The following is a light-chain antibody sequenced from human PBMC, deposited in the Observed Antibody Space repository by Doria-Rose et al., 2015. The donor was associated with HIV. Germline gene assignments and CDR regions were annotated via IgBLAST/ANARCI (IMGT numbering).Light chain of an antibody. CDR1: QSVSSNY. V-gene: IGKV3-20*01. CDR2: GAS. J-gene: IGKJ1*01. CDR3: QQYGSSPPT. Sequence: GTLSLSPGERATLSCRASQSVSSNYLAWYQQKPGQAPSLVIYGASTRANGIPDRFSGAGSGTEFTLTISRLEPEDFAIFYCQQYGSSPPTFGRGTEVEIK.